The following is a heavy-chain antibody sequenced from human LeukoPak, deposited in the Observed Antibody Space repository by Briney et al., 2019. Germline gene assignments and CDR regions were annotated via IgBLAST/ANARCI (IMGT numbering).Heavy chain of an antibody. J-gene: IGHJ4*02. V-gene: IGHV3-23*01. Sequence: GGSLRLSCTASGFTFSSYTMSWVRQAPGKGLKWVSTITTGGPNTYYADSVKGWFTVSRDDPKNTLYLQMNSLRAEDTAVYYCAKDGGLWVSAHWGDSWGRGTLVTVSS. CDR3: AKDGGLWVSAHWGDS. CDR2: ITTGGPNT. CDR1: GFTFSSYT. D-gene: IGHD7-27*01.